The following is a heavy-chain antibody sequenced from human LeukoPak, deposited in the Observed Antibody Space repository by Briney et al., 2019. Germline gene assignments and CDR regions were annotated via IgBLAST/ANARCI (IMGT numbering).Heavy chain of an antibody. CDR3: AAGTAADY. Sequence: NPGGSLRLSCAGSGFTFSDYYMNWIRQAPGKGLEWISYISPNSTYTDSADSVKGRFTISRDNAKNSLFLQIDSLRVEDTAVYYCAAGTAADYWGQGTLVAVSS. CDR1: GFTFSDYY. D-gene: IGHD6-13*01. CDR2: ISPNSTYT. V-gene: IGHV3-11*03. J-gene: IGHJ4*02.